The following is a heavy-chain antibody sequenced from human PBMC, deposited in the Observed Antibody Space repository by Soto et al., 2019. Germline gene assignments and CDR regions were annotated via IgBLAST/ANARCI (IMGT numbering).Heavy chain of an antibody. J-gene: IGHJ5*02. V-gene: IGHV3-23*01. CDR2: ISGSGGST. Sequence: PGGSLRLSCAASGFIFSNFAMSWVRQAPGKGLEWVSAISGSGGSTYYADSVKGRFTISRDNSKNTLYLQMNSLRAEDTAVYYCAKDDYVWGSYRPNWFDPWGQGTLVTVSS. D-gene: IGHD3-16*02. CDR1: GFIFSNFA. CDR3: AKDDYVWGSYRPNWFDP.